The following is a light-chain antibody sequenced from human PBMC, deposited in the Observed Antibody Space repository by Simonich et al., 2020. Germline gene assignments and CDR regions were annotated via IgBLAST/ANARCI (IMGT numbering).Light chain of an antibody. Sequence: QSALTQPASVSGSPGQSITISCTGTSSDVGSYHLVSCYQKHTGKAPELMIYEGSKRPSGVSNRFSGSKSGNTASLTISGLQAEDEADYYCCSYAGSSTLVFGGGTKLTVL. V-gene: IGLV2-23*01. CDR3: CSYAGSSTLV. CDR2: EGS. CDR1: SSDVGSYHL. J-gene: IGLJ3*02.